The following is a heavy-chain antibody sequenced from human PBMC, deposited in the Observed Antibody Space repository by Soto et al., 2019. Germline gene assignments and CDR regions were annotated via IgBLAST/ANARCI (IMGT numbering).Heavy chain of an antibody. V-gene: IGHV4-30-4*01. Sequence: SETLSLTCTVSSGSISSVDHYWSWVRQPPGKGLEWIGYIFYTGRPYYNPSLKSRLTISVDTSRDHFSLKLSSVTAADTAVYYCARVMIGYFSCCNCYSSFRFYAWGQGSLVTVSS. CDR3: ARVMIGYFSCCNCYSSFRFYA. J-gene: IGHJ5*02. CDR2: IFYTGRP. CDR1: SGSISSVDHY. D-gene: IGHD2-15*01.